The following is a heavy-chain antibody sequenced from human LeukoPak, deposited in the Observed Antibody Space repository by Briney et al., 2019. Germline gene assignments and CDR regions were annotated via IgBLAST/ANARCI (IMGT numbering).Heavy chain of an antibody. Sequence: SETLSLTCTVSGGSISSYYWSWIRQPPGKGLEWIGYIYYSGSTNYNPSLKSRVTISVDTSKNQFSLKLSSVTAADTAVYYCAPYTVDGSGWYGGWFDPWGQGTLVTVSS. V-gene: IGHV4-59*01. CDR1: GGSISSYY. CDR3: APYTVDGSGWYGGWFDP. J-gene: IGHJ5*02. D-gene: IGHD6-19*01. CDR2: IYYSGST.